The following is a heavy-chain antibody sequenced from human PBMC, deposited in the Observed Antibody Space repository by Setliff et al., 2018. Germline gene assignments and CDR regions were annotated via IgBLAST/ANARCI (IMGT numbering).Heavy chain of an antibody. D-gene: IGHD2-15*01. CDR3: ARGRGPDIVVTIPGDY. CDR1: GYNFITLG. CDR2: ISPYSGKT. Sequence: ASVKVSCKTSGYNFITLGINWVRQAPGQGLEWVGWISPYSGKTDYAQKFQDRVIVTIDPSTTTAYMELKTLRSDDTAVYYCARGRGPDIVVTIPGDYWGRGTQVTVSS. J-gene: IGHJ4*02. V-gene: IGHV1-18*01.